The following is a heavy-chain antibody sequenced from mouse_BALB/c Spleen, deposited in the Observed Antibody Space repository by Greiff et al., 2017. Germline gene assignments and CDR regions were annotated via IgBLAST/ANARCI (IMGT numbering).Heavy chain of an antibody. D-gene: IGHD2-14*01. CDR2: ISSGSSTI. V-gene: IGHV5-17*02. Sequence: EVQLVESGGGLVQPGGSRKLSCAASGFTFSSFGMHWVRQAPEKGLEWVAYISSGSSTIYYADTVKGRFTISRDNPKNTLFLQMTSLRSEDTAMYYCARDYRRAMDYWGQGTSVTVSS. CDR1: GFTFSSFG. CDR3: ARDYRRAMDY. J-gene: IGHJ4*01.